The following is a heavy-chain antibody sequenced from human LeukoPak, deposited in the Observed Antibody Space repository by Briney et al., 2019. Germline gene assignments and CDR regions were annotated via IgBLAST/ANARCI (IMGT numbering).Heavy chain of an antibody. Sequence: PGGSLRLSCAASGFTFSNYAMTWVRQAPGKGLEWVSVISGSGGSTYYADSVKGRFSISRDNSKNTLYLQMNSLRAEDTAVYYCAKDYSGSYYYFDYWGQGTLATVSS. V-gene: IGHV3-23*01. D-gene: IGHD1-26*01. CDR3: AKDYSGSYYYFDY. J-gene: IGHJ4*02. CDR2: ISGSGGST. CDR1: GFTFSNYA.